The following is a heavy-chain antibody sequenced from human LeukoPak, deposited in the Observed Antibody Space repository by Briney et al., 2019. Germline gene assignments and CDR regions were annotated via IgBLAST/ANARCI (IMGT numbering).Heavy chain of an antibody. CDR3: ARGLRHYYDSSGYYPTGYYGMDV. J-gene: IGHJ6*02. D-gene: IGHD3-22*01. CDR1: GFTFSSYD. V-gene: IGHV3-13*01. CDR2: IGTVGDI. Sequence: GGSLRLSCAASGFTFSSYDMHWVRQTTGKGLEWVSVIGTVGDIYYPGPVKGRFTISRENAKNSLYLQMNSLRAGDTAVYYCARGLRHYYDSSGYYPTGYYGMDVWGQGTTVTVSS.